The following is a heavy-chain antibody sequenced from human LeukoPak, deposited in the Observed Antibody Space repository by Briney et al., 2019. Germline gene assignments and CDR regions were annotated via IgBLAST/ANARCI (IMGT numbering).Heavy chain of an antibody. CDR2: ITGSSTWT. V-gene: IGHV3-23*01. CDR3: ARELVSLGTGYFDL. D-gene: IGHD7-27*01. Sequence: GGSLRLSCEASGFTFGTYGMTWVRQAPGKGLEWVSGITGSSTWTYYADSVRGRFTISRDNSKNTLHLQMNNLTADDTAIYYCARELVSLGTGYFDLWGRGTLDTVSS. J-gene: IGHJ2*01. CDR1: GFTFGTYG.